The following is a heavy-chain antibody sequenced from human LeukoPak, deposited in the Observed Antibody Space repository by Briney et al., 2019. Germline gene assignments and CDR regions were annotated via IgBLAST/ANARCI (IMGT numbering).Heavy chain of an antibody. CDR2: ICGSGGST. CDR3: ANGCPVVPAAVYYYGMDV. D-gene: IGHD2-2*01. CDR1: VFTFSSYA. J-gene: IGHJ6*02. V-gene: IGHV3-23*01. Sequence: GGCLRLSCAASVFTFSSYAMSSVRPAPGGGLGWVSGICGSGGSTSYADSLKGGFTISRDNSKNTLYLQMTSLRAEYTAGYYSANGCPVVPAAVYYYGMDVWGQGTTVTVSS.